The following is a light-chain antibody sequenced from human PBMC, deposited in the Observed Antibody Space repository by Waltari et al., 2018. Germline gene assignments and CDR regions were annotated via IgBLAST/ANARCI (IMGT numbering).Light chain of an antibody. V-gene: IGLV2-14*03. J-gene: IGLJ2*01. CDR3: SSYTTTSPVL. Sequence: QSALTQPASVSGSPGQSIPIPCTGTTSDVGCYNYVSWYQQHPGKAPKLIIFDLSDRPSGISHRFSGSKSGTTASLTISGLQAEDEADYFCSSYTTTSPVLFGGGTKLTVL. CDR2: DLS. CDR1: TSDVGCYNY.